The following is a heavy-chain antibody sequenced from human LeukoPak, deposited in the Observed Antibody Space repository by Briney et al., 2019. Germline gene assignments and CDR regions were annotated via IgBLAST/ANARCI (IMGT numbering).Heavy chain of an antibody. CDR2: INPNSGGT. V-gene: IGHV1-2*02. Sequence: ASVKLSCTASGYASTVYYMHWVRRATGQGLEWSGWINPNSGGTNHAQTCPGKATMTSDTTISTAYPDLSRLGCDDPAASYCTGVAAGTGDYYYYNMDVWGKGTTVTISS. D-gene: IGHD6-13*01. CDR3: TGVAAGTGDYYYYNMDV. CDR1: GYASTVYY. J-gene: IGHJ6*03.